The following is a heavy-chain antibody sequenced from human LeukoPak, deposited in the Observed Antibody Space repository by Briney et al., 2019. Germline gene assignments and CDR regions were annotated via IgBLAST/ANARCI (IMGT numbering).Heavy chain of an antibody. Sequence: SETLSLTCAVYGGSFSGYYWSWIRQPPGKGLEWIGEINHSGSTNYNPSLKSRVTMSVDTSKNQLSLKLSSVTAADTAVYYCARGEYGLFDYWGQGTLVTVSS. J-gene: IGHJ4*02. CDR2: INHSGST. D-gene: IGHD2/OR15-2a*01. CDR3: ARGEYGLFDY. V-gene: IGHV4-34*01. CDR1: GGSFSGYY.